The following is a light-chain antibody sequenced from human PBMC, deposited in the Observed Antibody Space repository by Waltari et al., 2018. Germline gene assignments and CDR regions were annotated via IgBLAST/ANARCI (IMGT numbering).Light chain of an antibody. Sequence: EIVLTQSPGILSWSQGDRATLSCWASQSVRNSYLAWYQQKPGQTPRLLIYGASSRATGIPDRVSGSGSGTDFTLTISRLVPEDFAVYYCQQYGSSSLTFGGGTKVEIK. CDR2: GAS. CDR3: QQYGSSSLT. CDR1: QSVRNSY. J-gene: IGKJ4*01. V-gene: IGKV3-20*01.